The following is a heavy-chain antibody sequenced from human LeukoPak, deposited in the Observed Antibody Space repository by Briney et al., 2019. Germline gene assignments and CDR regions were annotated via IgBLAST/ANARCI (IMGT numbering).Heavy chain of an antibody. D-gene: IGHD3-22*01. V-gene: IGHV4-59*01. J-gene: IGHJ3*02. CDR2: IYYSGST. CDR3: ARDLYIAYYERTGYDAFDI. Sequence: SETLSLTCTVSGGSISRYYRSWIRQPPGKGLEWIGYIYYSGSTNYNPSLKSRVTISVDTSKNQFSLKLRSVTAADTAVYFCARDLYIAYYERTGYDAFDIWGQGTMATVSS. CDR1: GGSISRYY.